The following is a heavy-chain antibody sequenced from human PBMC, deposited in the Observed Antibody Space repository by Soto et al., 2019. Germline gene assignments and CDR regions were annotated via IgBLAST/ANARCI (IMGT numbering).Heavy chain of an antibody. Sequence: PSETLSPPCTVSGGSINSYYRSWIRQSPGKRMEWIGYISHSGYTNYIPSLKSRLTISLNTAKNQFSLKLRSVTAADTAVYYSARGTRATQYYFYFHGMDVWGQGTTVTVSS. D-gene: IGHD3-10*01. CDR1: GGSINSYY. J-gene: IGHJ6*02. CDR2: ISHSGYT. V-gene: IGHV4-59*01. CDR3: ARGTRATQYYFYFHGMDV.